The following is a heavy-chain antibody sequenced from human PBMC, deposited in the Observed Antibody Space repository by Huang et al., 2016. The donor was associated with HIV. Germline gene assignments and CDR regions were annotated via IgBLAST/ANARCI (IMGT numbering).Heavy chain of an antibody. D-gene: IGHD3-3*01. CDR3: ARGRVTSSGVVQSYDY. CDR2: IDTTGST. V-gene: IGHV4-61*09. CDR1: GASIASGSYF. J-gene: IGHJ4*02. Sequence: VQLQESGPGLVKPSQTLSLSCNVSGASIASGSYFWNWIRQPAGGGLEWIENIDTTGSTDYNPSLKSRVAVSSDTSKNQFSLSLRSVTAADTAVYFCARGRVTSSGVVQSYDYWGQGSLVTVSS.